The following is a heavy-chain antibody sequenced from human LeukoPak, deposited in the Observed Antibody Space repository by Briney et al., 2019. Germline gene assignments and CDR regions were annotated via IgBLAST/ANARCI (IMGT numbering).Heavy chain of an antibody. CDR3: AKATRFWSGIWNFDN. V-gene: IGHV3-33*03. CDR1: GFTFSNYG. D-gene: IGHD3-3*01. Sequence: PGRSLRLSCLASGFTFSNYGRHWVRQAPGKGLEWVAVIWFDGSNEDYADSVKGRFTISRDNSKNTLYLQMNSLRAEETAVYYCAKATRFWSGIWNFDNWGQGTLVTVSS. J-gene: IGHJ4*02. CDR2: IWFDGSNE.